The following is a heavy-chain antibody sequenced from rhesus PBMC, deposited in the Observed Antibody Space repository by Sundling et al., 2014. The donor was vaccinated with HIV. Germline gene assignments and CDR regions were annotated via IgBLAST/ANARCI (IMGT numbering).Heavy chain of an antibody. D-gene: IGHD5-36*01. CDR3: AREEATVVGTYFDY. V-gene: IGHV3-110*01. J-gene: IGHJ4*01. CDR2: ISTSSSTT. CDR1: GFTFSDHY. Sequence: EVQLLESGGGLVQPGGSLRLSCVASGFTFSDHYMDWVRQAPGKGLEWVSSISTSSSTTLYPDSVKGRFTISRDNAKNTVYLQMNSLRAEDTAVYYCAREEATVVGTYFDYWGQGVLVTVSS.